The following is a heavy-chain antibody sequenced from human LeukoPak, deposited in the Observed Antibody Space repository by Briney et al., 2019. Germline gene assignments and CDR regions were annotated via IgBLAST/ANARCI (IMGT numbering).Heavy chain of an antibody. CDR1: GFTFSSYS. Sequence: GGSLRLSCAASGFTFSSYSMNWVRQAPGKGLEWVSSISSGSDYIYYADSVKGRFTISRDNAKNSLYLQMNSLGAEDTVVYYCARARGTYYDTRYYYDYWGQGTLVTISS. CDR3: ARARGTYYDTRYYYDY. V-gene: IGHV3-21*01. CDR2: ISSGSDYI. J-gene: IGHJ4*02. D-gene: IGHD3-22*01.